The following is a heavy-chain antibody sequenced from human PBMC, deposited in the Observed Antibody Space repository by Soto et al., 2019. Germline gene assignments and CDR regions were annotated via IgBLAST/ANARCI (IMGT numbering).Heavy chain of an antibody. J-gene: IGHJ6*02. D-gene: IGHD6-13*01. V-gene: IGHV3-74*03. CDR1: GFTFSNYW. CDR2: VNNDGTDT. CDR3: AKGGLQHALDV. Sequence: EVQLLESGGGLVQPGGSLRLSCAASGFTFSNYWMYWVRQAPGKGLVWVSRVNNDGTDTTHADSVKGRFTISRDNAENTLSLQLNRLRAEDTGVYYGAKGGLQHALDVWGQGSTVTVSS.